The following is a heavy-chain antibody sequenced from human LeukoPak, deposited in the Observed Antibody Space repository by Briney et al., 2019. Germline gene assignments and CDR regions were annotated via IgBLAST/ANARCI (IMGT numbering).Heavy chain of an antibody. CDR3: ATYRALGY. Sequence: PGGSLRLSCAGSEFTFRSYSMNWVRQAPGKGLEWVANIKQDGSEKYYVDSVKGRFTISRDNAKNSLYLQMNSLRAEDTAVYYCATYRALGYWGQGTLVIVSS. CDR1: EFTFRSYS. D-gene: IGHD3-10*01. CDR2: IKQDGSEK. J-gene: IGHJ4*02. V-gene: IGHV3-7*01.